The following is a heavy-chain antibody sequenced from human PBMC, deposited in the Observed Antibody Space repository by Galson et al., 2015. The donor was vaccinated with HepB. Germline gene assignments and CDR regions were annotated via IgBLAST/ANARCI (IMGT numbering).Heavy chain of an antibody. CDR1: GYTFTNYG. CDR3: ARGDWVWVGFDD. CDR2: ISAYNGNT. Sequence: SVKVSCKASGYTFTNYGISWVRQAPGQGLQWMGWISAYNGNTHYAQKLQGRVTMTTDKSTSTAYMELRSLRSDDTAVYYCARGDWVWVGFDDWGQGTLVTVSS. J-gene: IGHJ4*02. V-gene: IGHV1-18*01. D-gene: IGHD3/OR15-3a*01.